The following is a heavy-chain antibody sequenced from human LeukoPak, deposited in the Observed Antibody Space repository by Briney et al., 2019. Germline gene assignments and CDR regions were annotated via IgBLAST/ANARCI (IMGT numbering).Heavy chain of an antibody. J-gene: IGHJ5*02. Sequence: GGSLKLSCAASGFTFSDSAIHWVRQASGKGRVWVGRIRDKGYGHATAYAASVKGRFTLSRDDSRNTAYLQMNSLKTEDTALYYCTTPNEGNWFDPWGQGTLVTVSS. CDR3: TTPNEGNWFDP. V-gene: IGHV3-73*01. D-gene: IGHD2-8*01. CDR2: IRDKGYGHAT. CDR1: GFTFSDSA.